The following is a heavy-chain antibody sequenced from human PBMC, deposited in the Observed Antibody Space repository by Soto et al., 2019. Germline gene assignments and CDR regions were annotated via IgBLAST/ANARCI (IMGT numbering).Heavy chain of an antibody. D-gene: IGHD2-2*01. Sequence: GGSLRLSCTASGFTFSDHYMSWIRQVPGKGLEWLPYISSSGDTIYYADSVKGRFTVSRDNAKNSLYLQMNSLRAEDTAVYYCARYCCSASCYAGSAEYFQNWGQGTQVTVSS. CDR1: GFTFSDHY. V-gene: IGHV3-11*01. CDR3: ARYCCSASCYAGSAEYFQN. CDR2: ISSSGDTI. J-gene: IGHJ1*01.